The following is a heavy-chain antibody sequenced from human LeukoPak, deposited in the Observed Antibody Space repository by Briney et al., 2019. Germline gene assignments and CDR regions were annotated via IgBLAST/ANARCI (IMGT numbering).Heavy chain of an antibody. V-gene: IGHV4-61*02. J-gene: IGHJ6*03. CDR2: IYTSGST. D-gene: IGHD3-10*01. CDR3: ARVPIDSGSYYYYYYYMDV. Sequence: SQTLSLTCTVSGGSISSGSYYWSSIRQPAGKGLEWIGRIYTSGSTNYNPSLKSRVTISVDTSKNQFSLKLSSVTAADTAVYYCARVPIDSGSYYYYYYYMDVWGKGTTVTVSS. CDR1: GGSISSGSYY.